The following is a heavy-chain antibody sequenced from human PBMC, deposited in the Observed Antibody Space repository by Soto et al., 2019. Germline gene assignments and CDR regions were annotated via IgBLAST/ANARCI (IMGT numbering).Heavy chain of an antibody. CDR2: ISAYNGNT. D-gene: IGHD6-13*01. Sequence: QVQLVQSGAEVKKPGASVKVSCKASGYTFTSYGISWVRQAPGQGLEWMGWISAYNGNTNYAQKLQGRVTMTTDTSTRTAYMELRSLRSDDTAVYYCAREGSVVGSSWYEGWFDPWGQGTLVTVSS. CDR1: GYTFTSYG. CDR3: AREGSVVGSSWYEGWFDP. J-gene: IGHJ5*02. V-gene: IGHV1-18*01.